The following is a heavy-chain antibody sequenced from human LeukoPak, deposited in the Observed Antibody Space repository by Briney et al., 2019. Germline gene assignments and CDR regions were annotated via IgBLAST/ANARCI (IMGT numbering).Heavy chain of an antibody. CDR3: VPLNWNPPGDFDR. J-gene: IGHJ4*02. CDR1: GFTFSSYW. Sequence: PGGSLRLSCAASGFTFSSYWMTWVRQAPGKGLEWVANMKRDGSEKYYADSVKGRFTISRDNANNSLYLQLNSLRAEDTAVYYCVPLNWNPPGDFDRWGQGTLVTVSS. CDR2: MKRDGSEK. D-gene: IGHD1-20*01. V-gene: IGHV3-7*01.